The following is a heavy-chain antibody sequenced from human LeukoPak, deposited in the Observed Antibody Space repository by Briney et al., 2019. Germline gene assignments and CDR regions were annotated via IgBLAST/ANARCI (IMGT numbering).Heavy chain of an antibody. CDR2: ISAYNGNT. V-gene: IGHV1-18*01. D-gene: IGHD3-22*01. J-gene: IGHJ4*02. Sequence: ASVKVSCKASGYTFTSYGISWVRQAPGQGLEWMGWISAYNGNTNYAQKLQGRVTMTTDTSTSTAYMELRSLRSDDTAIYYCARDRPSDDFDRSVYYGGFDYWGQGTLVTVSS. CDR3: ARDRPSDDFDRSVYYGGFDY. CDR1: GYTFTSYG.